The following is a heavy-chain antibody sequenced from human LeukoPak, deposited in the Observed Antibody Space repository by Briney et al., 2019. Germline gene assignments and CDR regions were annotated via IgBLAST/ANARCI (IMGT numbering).Heavy chain of an antibody. CDR3: ARGPSIAAAGSRYYDY. J-gene: IGHJ4*02. CDR2: IKQDGSEK. D-gene: IGHD6-13*01. V-gene: IGHV3-7*01. CDR1: GFTFSSYW. Sequence: GGSLRLSCAASGFTFSSYWMSWVRQAPGKGLEWVANIKQDGSEKYYVDSVKGRFTISRDNAKNSLYLQMNSLRAEDTAVYYCARGPSIAAAGSRYYDYWGQGTLVTVSS.